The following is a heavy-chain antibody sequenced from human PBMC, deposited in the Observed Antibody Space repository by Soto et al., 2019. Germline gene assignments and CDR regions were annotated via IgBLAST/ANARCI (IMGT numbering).Heavy chain of an antibody. CDR1: GGSFSTYS. D-gene: IGHD6-6*01. CDR3: ARVLAARASRDFDY. J-gene: IGHJ4*02. Sequence: QVQLQQWGAGLLKPSETLSLTCAVYGGSFSTYSFSWIRQPPGKGLEWIGEINPSGGTNDNRSLKSQVTISVATSKNPSSLKLSSVTAADTAVYYCARVLAARASRDFDYWGQGTLVTISS. CDR2: INPSGGT. V-gene: IGHV4-34*01.